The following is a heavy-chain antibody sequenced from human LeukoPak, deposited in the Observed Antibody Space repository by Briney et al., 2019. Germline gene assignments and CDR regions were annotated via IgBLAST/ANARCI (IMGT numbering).Heavy chain of an antibody. Sequence: ASVKVSCKASGYTFTSYGISWVRQAPGQGLEWMGWINAGNGNTKYSQKFQGRVTITRDTSASTAYMELSSLRSEDTAVYYCARDLPPPPWVYANGDYWGIFDYWGQGTLVTVSS. CDR2: INAGNGNT. J-gene: IGHJ4*02. V-gene: IGHV1-3*01. D-gene: IGHD4-17*01. CDR1: GYTFTSYG. CDR3: ARDLPPPPWVYANGDYWGIFDY.